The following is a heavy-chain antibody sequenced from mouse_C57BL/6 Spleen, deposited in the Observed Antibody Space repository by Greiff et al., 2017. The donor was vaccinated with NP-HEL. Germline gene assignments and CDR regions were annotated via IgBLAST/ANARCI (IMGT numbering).Heavy chain of an antibody. CDR3: ARSYDGTHWYFEV. J-gene: IGHJ1*03. CDR1: GFTIKDYY. Sequence: VQLQQSGAELVKPGSSVKLSFTSSGFTIKDYYMHWVKQRTEQGLEWIGRIDPEAGETKYAPKFQGKATITADTSSNTAYLQLSSLTSEDTAVYYCARSYDGTHWYFEVWGTGTTVTVSS. D-gene: IGHD1-1*01. CDR2: IDPEAGET. V-gene: IGHV14-2*01.